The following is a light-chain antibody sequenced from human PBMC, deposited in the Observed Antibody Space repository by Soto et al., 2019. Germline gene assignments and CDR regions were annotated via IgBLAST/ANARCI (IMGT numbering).Light chain of an antibody. CDR1: QSVLYSSNNKNY. J-gene: IGKJ1*01. CDR2: WAS. CDR3: QQYYSTLWT. V-gene: IGKV4-1*01. Sequence: VLTQSPDSLAVSLGERATINCKSSQSVLYSSNNKNYLAWYQQKPGQPPKLLIYWASTRESGVPDRFSGSGSGTDFTLTISSLQAEDVAVYYCQQYYSTLWTFGQGTKVDIK.